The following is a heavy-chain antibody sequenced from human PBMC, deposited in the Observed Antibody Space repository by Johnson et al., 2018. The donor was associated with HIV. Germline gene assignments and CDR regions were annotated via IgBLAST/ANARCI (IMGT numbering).Heavy chain of an antibody. CDR1: GFTFSSYA. CDR3: ARVGVSGYDLAAFDI. CDR2: ISYDGSKK. J-gene: IGHJ3*02. D-gene: IGHD5-12*01. Sequence: QVQLVESGGGVVQPGRSLRLSCAASGFTFSSYAMHWVRQAPGKGLEWVAVISYDGSKKYYADSAKGRLTISRDNSKNTLFLHMNRLRTEDPAIYYCARVGVSGYDLAAFDIWGRGTMVTVSS. V-gene: IGHV3-30*04.